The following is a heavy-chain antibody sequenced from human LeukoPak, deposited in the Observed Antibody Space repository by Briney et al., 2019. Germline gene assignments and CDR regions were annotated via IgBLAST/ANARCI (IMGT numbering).Heavy chain of an antibody. CDR2: IRYDGSNK. D-gene: IGHD2-15*01. Sequence: GGSLRLSCAASGFTFGNYWMTWVRQAPGKGLEWVAFIRYDGSNKYYADSVKGRFTISRDNSKNTLYLQMNSLRAEDTAVYYCAKSVVVAATLDYWGQGTLVTVSS. CDR3: AKSVVVAATLDY. J-gene: IGHJ4*02. V-gene: IGHV3-30*02. CDR1: GFTFGNYW.